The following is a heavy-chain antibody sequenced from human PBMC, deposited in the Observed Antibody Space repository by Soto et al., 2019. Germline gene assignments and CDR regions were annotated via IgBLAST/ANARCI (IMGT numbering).Heavy chain of an antibody. CDR2: VRNKVNSYTT. CDR1: GFTFSDYY. CDR3: SRAGILTTPYYTDY. Sequence: EVQLVESGGGLVQPEGSLRLSCAASGFTFSDYYMDWVRQAPGKGLEWVGRVRNKVNSYTTEYAASVKGRFTVSRDDSRSSLYLQRNSLKTGATAMYYCSRAGILTTPYYTDYWGLGTVVTVSS. V-gene: IGHV3-72*01. J-gene: IGHJ4*02. D-gene: IGHD2-21*01.